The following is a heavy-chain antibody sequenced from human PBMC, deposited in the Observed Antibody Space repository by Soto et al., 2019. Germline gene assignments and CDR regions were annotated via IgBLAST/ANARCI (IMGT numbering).Heavy chain of an antibody. Sequence: PGGSLRLSCAASGFTFSDYYMSWIRQAPGKGLEWVSYISSSSSYTNYADSVKGRFTISRDNAKNSLYLQMNSLRAEETAVYYCARDRNVTYCGGDCYSEYFDYWGQGTLVTVSS. CDR1: GFTFSDYY. CDR2: ISSSSSYT. CDR3: ARDRNVTYCGGDCYSEYFDY. D-gene: IGHD2-21*02. V-gene: IGHV3-11*06. J-gene: IGHJ4*02.